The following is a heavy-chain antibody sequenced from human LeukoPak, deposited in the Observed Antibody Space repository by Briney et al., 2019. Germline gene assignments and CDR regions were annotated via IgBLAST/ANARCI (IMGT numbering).Heavy chain of an antibody. CDR3: ARAPTRTYYYYGMDV. Sequence: GGSLRLSCAASGFTVSSNYMSWVRQAPGKGLKWVSVIYSGGSTYYADSVKGRFTISRDNSKNTLYLQMNSLRAEDTAVYYCARAPTRTYYYYGMDVWGQGTTVTVSS. V-gene: IGHV3-66*01. CDR2: IYSGGST. CDR1: GFTVSSNY. J-gene: IGHJ6*02.